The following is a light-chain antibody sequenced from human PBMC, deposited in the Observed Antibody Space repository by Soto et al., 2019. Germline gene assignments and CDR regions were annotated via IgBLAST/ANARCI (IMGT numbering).Light chain of an antibody. CDR1: QIINTW. CDR2: RAS. V-gene: IGKV1-5*03. CDR3: QQYGTYSAT. J-gene: IGKJ3*01. Sequence: DIQMTQSPSSLSASVGDRVTITCRASQIINTWLAWYQQKPGKAPKLLIYRASNLLSGVPSRFSGSRSGTEFTLTISSLQPDDFSIYYCQQYGTYSATFGPGTKVD.